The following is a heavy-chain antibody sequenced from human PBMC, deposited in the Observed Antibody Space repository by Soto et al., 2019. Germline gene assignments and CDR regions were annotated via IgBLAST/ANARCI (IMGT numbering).Heavy chain of an antibody. CDR2: IGGSGGST. CDR3: ATLLCSNSGGSCYSGY. D-gene: IGHD2-15*01. V-gene: IGHV3-23*01. Sequence: SLRLSCAASGFTFSSYAMSWVRQAPGKGLEWVSAIGGSGGSTYYADSVKGRFTISRDNSKNTLYLQMNSLRAEDTAVYYCATLLCSNSGGSCYSGYWGQGTLVTVSS. J-gene: IGHJ4*02. CDR1: GFTFSSYA.